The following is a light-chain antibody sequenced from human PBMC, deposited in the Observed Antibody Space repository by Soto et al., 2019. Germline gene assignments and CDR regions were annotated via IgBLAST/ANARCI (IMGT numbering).Light chain of an antibody. V-gene: IGKV3-20*01. CDR3: QQYGSSVT. Sequence: EIVLTQSPGTLSLSAGHRATLSCRASQSVASSYLAWYQQKPGQAPRLLIYGASSRAAGIPDRFSGSGSGTESSLTISRLEPEDFAVYYCQQYGSSVTCGGGTKVDIK. J-gene: IGKJ4*01. CDR1: QSVASSY. CDR2: GAS.